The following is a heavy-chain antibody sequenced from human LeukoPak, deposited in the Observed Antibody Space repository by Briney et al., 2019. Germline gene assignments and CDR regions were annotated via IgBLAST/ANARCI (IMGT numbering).Heavy chain of an antibody. CDR1: GFTFSTHS. CDR2: IYNSGTKI. CDR3: AKDIVPDSGWDLDY. J-gene: IGHJ4*02. D-gene: IGHD6-19*01. V-gene: IGHV3-23*05. Sequence: GGSLRLSCAASGFTFSTHSMTWVRQRPGKGLEWVSSIYNSGTKIFYADSVKGRFTISRDNSNNMLYLQMNSLRAEDSAVYYCAKDIVPDSGWDLDYWGRGALVTVSS.